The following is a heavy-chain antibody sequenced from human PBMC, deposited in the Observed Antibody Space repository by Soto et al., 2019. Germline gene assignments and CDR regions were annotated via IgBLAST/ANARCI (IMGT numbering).Heavy chain of an antibody. CDR2: VNTDGSFT. Sequence: EVQLVESGGGLVQPGGSLRLSCAASGFTFSSHWMHWVRQVPGKGLVWVSRVNTDGSFTTYADSVKGRFTISRDDAKNTLYLQMNSLRAEDAAIYYCASVLWLRGTYYWGQGTLVIVSS. V-gene: IGHV3-74*01. CDR1: GFTFSSHW. D-gene: IGHD3-16*01. J-gene: IGHJ4*02. CDR3: ASVLWLRGTYY.